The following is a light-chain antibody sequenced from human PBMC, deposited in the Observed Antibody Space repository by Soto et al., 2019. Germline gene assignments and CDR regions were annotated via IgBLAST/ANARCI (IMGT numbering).Light chain of an antibody. Sequence: QSALTQPASVSGSPGQSITIYCTGTRSDVGGYNFVSWYQQLPGKAPKLMIYEVRNRPSGVSNRFSGSKSGNTASLTISGLQAEDEADYYCSSYTSSSTLEVFGTGTKLTVL. CDR2: EVR. J-gene: IGLJ1*01. CDR3: SSYTSSSTLEV. V-gene: IGLV2-14*01. CDR1: RSDVGGYNF.